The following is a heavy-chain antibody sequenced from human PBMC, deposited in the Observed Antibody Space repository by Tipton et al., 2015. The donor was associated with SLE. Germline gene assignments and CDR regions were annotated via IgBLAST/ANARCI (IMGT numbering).Heavy chain of an antibody. CDR1: GFTFSSYA. V-gene: IGHV3-23*01. J-gene: IGHJ6*03. D-gene: IGHD3-3*02. CDR2: ISGSGGST. Sequence: SLRLSCAASGFTFSSYAMSWVRQAPGKGLEWVSAISGSGGSTYYADSVKGRFTISRDNAKNSLYLQMNSLRAEDTAVYYCARVFVLGYYYYMDVWGKGTTVTVSS. CDR3: ARVFVLGYYYYMDV.